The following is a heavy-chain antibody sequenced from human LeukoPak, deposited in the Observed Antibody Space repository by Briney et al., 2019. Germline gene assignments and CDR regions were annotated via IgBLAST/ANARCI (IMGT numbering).Heavy chain of an antibody. J-gene: IGHJ5*02. Sequence: PSETLSLTCTVSGYSISSGYYWGWIRQPPGKGLEWIGSIYHSGSTYYNPSLKSRVTISVDTSKNQFSLKLSSVTAADTAVYYCARIPSPGWFDPWGQGTLVTVSS. CDR1: GYSISSGYY. V-gene: IGHV4-38-2*02. CDR3: ARIPSPGWFDP. CDR2: IYHSGST.